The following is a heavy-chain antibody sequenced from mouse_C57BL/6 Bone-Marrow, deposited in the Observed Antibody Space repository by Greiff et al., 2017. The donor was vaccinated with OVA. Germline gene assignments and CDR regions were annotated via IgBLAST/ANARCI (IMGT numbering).Heavy chain of an antibody. Sequence: EVQLQQSGPGLVKPSQSLSLTCSVTGYSITSGYYWNWIRQFPGNKLEWMGYISYDGSNNYNPSLKNRISITRDTSKNQFFLKLNSVTTEDTATYYCARDRYGSSYWYFDVWGTGTTVTVSS. CDR1: GYSITSGYY. J-gene: IGHJ1*03. D-gene: IGHD1-1*01. CDR3: ARDRYGSSYWYFDV. CDR2: ISYDGSN. V-gene: IGHV3-6*01.